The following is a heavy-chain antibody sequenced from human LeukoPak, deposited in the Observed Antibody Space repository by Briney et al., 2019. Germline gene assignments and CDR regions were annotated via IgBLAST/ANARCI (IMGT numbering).Heavy chain of an antibody. J-gene: IGHJ5*02. Sequence: MSSETLSLTCTVSGGSISSGSYYWSWIRQPAGKGLEWIGRIYTSGSTNYNPSLKSRVTISVDTSKNQFSLKLSSVTAADTAVYYCAMGAAAGPAWGQGTLVTVSS. V-gene: IGHV4-61*02. CDR1: GGSISSGSYY. CDR2: IYTSGST. CDR3: AMGAAAGPA. D-gene: IGHD6-13*01.